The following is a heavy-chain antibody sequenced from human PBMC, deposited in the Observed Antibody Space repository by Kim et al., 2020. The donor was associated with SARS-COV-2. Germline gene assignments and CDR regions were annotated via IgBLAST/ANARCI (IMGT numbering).Heavy chain of an antibody. CDR1: GFTFDDYA. CDR3: AKDVEPQLVEGPDY. V-gene: IGHV3-43D*03. D-gene: IGHD6-13*01. Sequence: GGSLRLSCVASGFTFDDYAMHWVRQAPGKGLEWVSLINWNGGSAYYADSVKGRFTISRDNSKNSLYLQMNSLRVEDTALYYCAKDVEPQLVEGPDYWGQGTLVTVSP. CDR2: INWNGGSA. J-gene: IGHJ4*02.